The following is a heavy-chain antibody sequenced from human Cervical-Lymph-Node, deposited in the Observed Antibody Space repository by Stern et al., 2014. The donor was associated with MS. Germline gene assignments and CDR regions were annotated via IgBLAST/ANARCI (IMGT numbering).Heavy chain of an antibody. CDR3: ASSSYDSSGYPSDY. CDR1: AYTFTSYY. V-gene: IGHV1-46*01. J-gene: IGHJ4*02. Sequence: DQLVESGAEVKKPGASVKVSCKASAYTFTSYYMQWVRQPPGQGLEWMGIINPSGTSTSYAQKFQGRVTMTRDTSTSTVYMEMSSLRSEDTAMYYCASSSYDSSGYPSDYWGQGTLVTVSS. D-gene: IGHD3-22*01. CDR2: INPSGTST.